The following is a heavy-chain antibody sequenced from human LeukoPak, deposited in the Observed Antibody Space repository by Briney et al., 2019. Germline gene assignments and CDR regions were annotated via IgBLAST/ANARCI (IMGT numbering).Heavy chain of an antibody. CDR3: ARPGSSGYFDY. CDR2: IYHSGST. V-gene: IGHV4-38-2*02. J-gene: IGHJ4*02. CDR1: GYSISSGYY. Sequence: SETLSLTCTVSGYSISSGYYWGWIRQPPGKGLEWIGSIYHSGSTYYNPSLKSRVTISVDTSKNQFSLKLSSVTAADTAVYYCARPGSSGYFDYWGQGTLVTVSS. D-gene: IGHD3-22*01.